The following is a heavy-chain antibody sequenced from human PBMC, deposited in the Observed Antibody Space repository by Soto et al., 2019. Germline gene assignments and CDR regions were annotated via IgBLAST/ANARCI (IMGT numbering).Heavy chain of an antibody. Sequence: QLQLQESGPGLMQPSETLSLTCSVSGNSISSSGYYWGWIRQPPGKGLEWIGSMSYRGSAYRESTYYNPSLTSRVSISMDTSKNQFSLRLTSVTAADTAVYYCARHPHTYDYTPYYFDYWGQGTLVTVSS. V-gene: IGHV4-39*01. J-gene: IGHJ4*02. CDR3: ARHPHTYDYTPYYFDY. CDR2: MSYRGSAYREST. D-gene: IGHD4-4*01. CDR1: GNSISSSGYY.